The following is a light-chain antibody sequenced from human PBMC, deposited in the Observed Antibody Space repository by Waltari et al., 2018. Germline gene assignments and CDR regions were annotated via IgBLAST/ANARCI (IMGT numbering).Light chain of an antibody. J-gene: IGLJ2*01. CDR3: SSQSSNDVVL. Sequence: QSALTQPAPVSGSSGQSVTIFCAGTSNDVGGYNSVSWYQEHPGQAPRVIIYDVSDRPSVVSDRFSGSKSGNTASLTISGLQAEDEADYYCSSQSSNDVVLFGGGTKLTVL. CDR2: DVS. CDR1: SNDVGGYNS. V-gene: IGLV2-14*01.